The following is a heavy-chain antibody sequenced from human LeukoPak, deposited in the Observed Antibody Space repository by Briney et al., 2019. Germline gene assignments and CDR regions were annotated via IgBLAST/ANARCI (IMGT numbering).Heavy chain of an antibody. Sequence: SETLSLTSTVSGGSISSYYWSWIRQPPGKGLEWIGSISHSGSTYYNPSLKSRVTISVDTSKNQFSLKLRSVTAADTAVYYCARVTSRLGWFDPWGQGTLVTVSS. CDR3: ARVTSRLGWFDP. CDR2: ISHSGST. D-gene: IGHD1-14*01. J-gene: IGHJ5*02. CDR1: GGSISSYY. V-gene: IGHV4-38-2*02.